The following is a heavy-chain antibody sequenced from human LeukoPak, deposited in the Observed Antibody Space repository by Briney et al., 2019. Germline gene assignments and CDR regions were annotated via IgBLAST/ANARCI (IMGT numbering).Heavy chain of an antibody. V-gene: IGHV3-30*18. CDR1: GFTFSSYG. J-gene: IGHJ4*02. CDR2: ISYDGRNK. CDR3: AKSYYDFWSGYYQTFDY. Sequence: GGSLRLSCAASGFTFSSYGMQWVRQAPGKGLEWVAVISYDGRNKYYADSVKGRFTISRDNSKNTLYLQMNSLRAEDTAVYYCAKSYYDFWSGYYQTFDYWGQGTLVTVSS. D-gene: IGHD3-3*01.